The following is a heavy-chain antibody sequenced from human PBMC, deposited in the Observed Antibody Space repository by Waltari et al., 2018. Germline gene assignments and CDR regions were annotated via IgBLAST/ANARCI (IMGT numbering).Heavy chain of an antibody. J-gene: IGHJ4*02. D-gene: IGHD6-6*01. CDR3: VAWAARPVGIDY. CDR1: GFPFSTYA. CDR2: IYSSGSST. Sequence: EVQLLESGGGLVQPGGSLRLSCADSGFPFSTYALRCVRQAPGEGAEWVYVIYSSGSSTYYANSVKGRFTISRDNSKNTLYLQMHSLRAEDTAVYYCVAWAARPVGIDYWGQGTLVTVSS. V-gene: IGHV3-23*03.